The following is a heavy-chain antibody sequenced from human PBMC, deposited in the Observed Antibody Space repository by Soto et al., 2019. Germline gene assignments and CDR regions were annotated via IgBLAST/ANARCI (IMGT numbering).Heavy chain of an antibody. D-gene: IGHD5-18*01. CDR2: ISGSGGHI. CDR3: AKSHPGAMAPFDY. CDR1: GFSFSSHS. V-gene: IGHV3-23*01. J-gene: IGHJ4*02. Sequence: GGSLRLSCVASGFSFSSHSVTWVRQAPGKGPEWVSTISGSGGHIYYVDSAKGRFTISRDNSKNTLYLQMNSLGAEDTALYYCAKSHPGAMAPFDYWGQGTLVTVSS.